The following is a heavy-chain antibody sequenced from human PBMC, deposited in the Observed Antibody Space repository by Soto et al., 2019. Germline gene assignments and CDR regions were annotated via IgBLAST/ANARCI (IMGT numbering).Heavy chain of an antibody. J-gene: IGHJ6*02. V-gene: IGHV4-39*01. CDR2: IYYSGST. Sequence: PSETLSLTCTVSGGSISSSSYYWGWIRQPPGKGLEWIGSIYYSGSTYYNPSLKSRVIISVDTSKNQFSLKLSSVTAADTAVYYCARQGRDPSYYYYGMDVWGQGTTVTVSS. CDR3: ARQGRDPSYYYYGMDV. CDR1: GGSISSSSYY.